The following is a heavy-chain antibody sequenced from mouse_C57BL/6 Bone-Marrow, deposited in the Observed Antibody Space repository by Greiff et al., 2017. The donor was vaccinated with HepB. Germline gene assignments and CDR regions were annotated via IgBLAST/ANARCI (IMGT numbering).Heavy chain of an antibody. D-gene: IGHD1-1*02. J-gene: IGHJ2*01. CDR1: GYSITSGYY. V-gene: IGHV3-6*01. CDR2: ISYDGSN. CDR3: ARDPGSNY. Sequence: EVKLMESGPGLVKPSQSLSLTCSVTGYSITSGYYWNWIRQFPGNKLEWMGYISYDGSNNYNPSLKNRISITRDTSKNQFFLKLNSVTTEDTATYYCARDPGSNYWGQGTTLTVSS.